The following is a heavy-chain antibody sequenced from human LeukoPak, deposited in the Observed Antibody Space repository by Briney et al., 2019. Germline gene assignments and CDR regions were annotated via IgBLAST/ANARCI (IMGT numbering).Heavy chain of an antibody. CDR1: GFTFSSYS. D-gene: IGHD2-2*02. CDR2: ISSSSSTI. Sequence: AGGSLRLSCAASGFTFSSYSMTWVRQAPGKGLEWVSYISSSSSTIYYADSVKGRFTISRDNAKNSLYLQMNSLRAEDTAVYYCARDYGSSTSCYTDWGQGTLVTVSS. J-gene: IGHJ4*02. CDR3: ARDYGSSTSCYTD. V-gene: IGHV3-48*01.